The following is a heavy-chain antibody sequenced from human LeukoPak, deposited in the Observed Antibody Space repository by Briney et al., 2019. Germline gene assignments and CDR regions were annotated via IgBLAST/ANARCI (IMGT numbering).Heavy chain of an antibody. Sequence: PSETLSLTCTVSGGSISSSSYYWGWIRQPPGKGLEWIGNIYYNGSTNYNPSLKSRVTISVDTSKNQFSLKLSSVTAADTAVYYCATSFSIAAPFDPWGQGTLVTVSS. CDR1: GGSISSSSYY. CDR2: IYYNGST. V-gene: IGHV4-39*07. J-gene: IGHJ5*02. CDR3: ATSFSIAAPFDP. D-gene: IGHD6-6*01.